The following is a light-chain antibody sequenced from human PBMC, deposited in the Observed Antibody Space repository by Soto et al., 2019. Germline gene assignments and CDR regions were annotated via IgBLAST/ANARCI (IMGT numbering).Light chain of an antibody. Sequence: DIVMTQSPLSLPVTPGEPASISCRSSQSLLHSNGYNYLDWYLQKPGQSPQLLIYLGSNRASGVPDRFSGSGSGTDFTLKISRVEAEDVGVYYCMQATHWPPGTVGQGTKVDIK. CDR2: LGS. V-gene: IGKV2-28*01. CDR3: MQATHWPPGT. J-gene: IGKJ1*01. CDR1: QSLLHSNGYNY.